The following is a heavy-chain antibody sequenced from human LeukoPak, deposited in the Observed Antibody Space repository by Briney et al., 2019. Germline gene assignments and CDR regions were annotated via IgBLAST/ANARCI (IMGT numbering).Heavy chain of an antibody. Sequence: SETLSLTCTVSGGSISSGSYYWSWIRQHAGTGLEWIGRIYTSGSTNYNPSLKSRVTISVDTSKNQFSLKLSSVTAADTAVYYCASESFEGGYFDYWGQGTLVTVSS. CDR3: ASESFEGGYFDY. V-gene: IGHV4-61*02. J-gene: IGHJ4*02. CDR2: IYTSGST. D-gene: IGHD3-22*01. CDR1: GGSISSGSYY.